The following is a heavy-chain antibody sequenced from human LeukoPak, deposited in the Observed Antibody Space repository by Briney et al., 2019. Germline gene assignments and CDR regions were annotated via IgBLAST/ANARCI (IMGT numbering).Heavy chain of an antibody. CDR1: GGSISGTNW. Sequence: PSGTLSLTCGVSGGSISGTNWWSWVRQPPGQGLEWIGEISLAGQTNYNPSLRSRVTISADTSKNQFSLKLSSVTAADTAVYYCARHTRPGYSGYESAIDIGGQGKMVTVSS. J-gene: IGHJ3*02. V-gene: IGHV4-4*02. CDR2: ISLAGQT. D-gene: IGHD5-12*01. CDR3: ARHTRPGYSGYESAIDI.